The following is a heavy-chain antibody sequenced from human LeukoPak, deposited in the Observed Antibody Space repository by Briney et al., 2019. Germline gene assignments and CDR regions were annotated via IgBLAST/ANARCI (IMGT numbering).Heavy chain of an antibody. CDR2: INPSGGST. D-gene: IGHD6-13*01. V-gene: IGHV1-46*01. CDR1: GYTFTSYY. J-gene: IGHJ5*02. Sequence: ASVKVSCKSSGYTFTSYYMHWVRQAPGQGLEWMGIINPSGGSTSYAQKFQGRVTMTRDTSTSTVYVELSSLRSEDTAVYYCARDASNLIGIAAAGSVPDWFDPWGQGTLVTVSS. CDR3: ARDASNLIGIAAAGSVPDWFDP.